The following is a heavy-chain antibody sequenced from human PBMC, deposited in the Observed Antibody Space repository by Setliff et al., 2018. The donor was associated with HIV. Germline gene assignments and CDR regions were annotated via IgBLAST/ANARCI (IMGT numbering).Heavy chain of an antibody. Sequence: VASVKVSCKVSGYTFPDYYMQWVRQAPGKGLEWMGLIDPDRGDTVYAEKFQGRVTITADRSIDIAYMKLTSLRSEDTAVYYCARDRDSSGYYYDDAFDIWGQGTMVTVSS. CDR3: ARDRDSSGYYYDDAFDI. CDR2: IDPDRGDT. V-gene: IGHV1-69-2*01. J-gene: IGHJ3*02. CDR1: GYTFPDYY. D-gene: IGHD3-22*01.